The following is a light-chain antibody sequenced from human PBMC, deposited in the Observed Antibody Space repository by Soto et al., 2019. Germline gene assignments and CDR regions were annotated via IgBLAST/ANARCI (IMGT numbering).Light chain of an antibody. CDR2: KAS. V-gene: IGKV1-5*03. CDR1: QTISSW. Sequence: DIQMTQSPFTLSASVGDRVTISCRAGQTISSWLAWYHHTPGKAPKLLIYKASTLQTGVPSRFSGSGSGTEFTLTISSLQPDDFATYFCQQYSRYPWTFGQGTKVEIK. J-gene: IGKJ1*01. CDR3: QQYSRYPWT.